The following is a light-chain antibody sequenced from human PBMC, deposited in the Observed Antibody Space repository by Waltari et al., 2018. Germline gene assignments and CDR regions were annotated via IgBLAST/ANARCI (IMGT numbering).Light chain of an antibody. CDR1: SGHSSNV. Sequence: QLVLTQAPSASASLGASVKLTCTLSSGHSSNVVAWHQQQPEKGPRYLMEVNSDCSHSKGDDIPDRFSGSSSGAERYLTIASLQSEDEADYYCQTGGHGTWVFGGGTKLTVL. J-gene: IGLJ3*02. V-gene: IGLV4-69*01. CDR2: VNSDCSH. CDR3: QTGGHGTWV.